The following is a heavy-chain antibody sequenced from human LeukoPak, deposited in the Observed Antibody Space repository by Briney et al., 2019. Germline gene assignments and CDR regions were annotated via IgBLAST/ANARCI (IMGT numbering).Heavy chain of an antibody. V-gene: IGHV4-59*01. CDR2: IYYSGST. J-gene: IGHJ2*01. CDR1: GGSISSYY. CDR3: ARGTSFWSGKEYFDL. Sequence: PSETLSLTCTVSGGSISSYYWSWIRQPPGKGLEWIGYIYYSGSTNYNPSLKSRVTISVDTSKNQFSLKLSSVTAADTAVYYCARGTSFWSGKEYFDLWGRGTLVTVSS. D-gene: IGHD3-3*01.